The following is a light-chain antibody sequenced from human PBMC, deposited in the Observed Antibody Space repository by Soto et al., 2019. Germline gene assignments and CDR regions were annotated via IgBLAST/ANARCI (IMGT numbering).Light chain of an antibody. CDR3: QQYGSSIT. Sequence: EIVLTQYPGNLSLSPGERATLSWGASQSVSSSYLAWYQQKPGQAPRLPIYGASSRATGIPDRFSGSGSGTDFTLPIRRMEPEDFAVYDCQQYGSSITFCQGTRLEIK. J-gene: IGKJ5*01. V-gene: IGKV3-20*01. CDR1: QSVSSSY. CDR2: GAS.